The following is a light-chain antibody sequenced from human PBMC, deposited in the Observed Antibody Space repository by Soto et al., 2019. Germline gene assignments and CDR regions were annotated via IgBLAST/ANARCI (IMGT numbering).Light chain of an antibody. Sequence: VMTQSPATPSSSAGERSALSCMSSQSVNRNLAWYHKKPGQAPRLLIYGATSRATGVPDRFSGSGTGTEFTLTIRRLQSEDFAVYYCQQYNNWPQSTFGKGTRRALK. CDR2: GAT. CDR3: QQYNNWPQST. J-gene: IGKJ5*01. V-gene: IGKV3-15*01. CDR1: QSVNRN.